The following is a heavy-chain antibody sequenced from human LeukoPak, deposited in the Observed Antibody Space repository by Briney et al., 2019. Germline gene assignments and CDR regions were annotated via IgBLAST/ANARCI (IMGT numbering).Heavy chain of an antibody. CDR1: GYTFTSYG. CDR2: ISAYNGNT. CDR3: ARDTGHPTGTSFDY. D-gene: IGHD1-1*01. V-gene: IGHV1-18*04. J-gene: IGHJ4*02. Sequence: GASVKVSCKASGYTFTSYGISWVRQAPGQGLEWMGWISAYNGNTNYAQKLQGRVTMTTDTSTSAAYMELRSLRSDDTAVYYCARDTGHPTGTSFDYWGQGTLVTVSS.